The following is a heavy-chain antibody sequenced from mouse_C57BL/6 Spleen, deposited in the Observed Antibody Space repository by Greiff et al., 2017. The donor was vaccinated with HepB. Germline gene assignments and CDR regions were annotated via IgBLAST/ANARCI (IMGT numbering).Heavy chain of an antibody. CDR2: IRLKSDNYAT. CDR1: GFTFSNYW. CDR3: TPYYYGSSSFAY. D-gene: IGHD1-1*01. V-gene: IGHV6-3*01. J-gene: IGHJ3*01. Sequence: EVKLVESGGGLVQPGGSMKLSCVASGFTFSNYWMNWVRQSPEKGLEWVAQIRLKSDNYATHYAESVKGRFTISRDDSKSSVYLQMNNLRAEDTGIYYCTPYYYGSSSFAYWGQGTLVTVSA.